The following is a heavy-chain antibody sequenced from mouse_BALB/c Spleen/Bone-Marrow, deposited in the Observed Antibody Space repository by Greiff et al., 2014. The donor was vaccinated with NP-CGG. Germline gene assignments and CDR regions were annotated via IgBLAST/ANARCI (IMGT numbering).Heavy chain of an antibody. Sequence: QVQLKESGAELVRPGASVKLSCKASGYTFTSYWMNWVKQRPEQGLEWIGRIDPYDSKTHYNQKFKDKAILTVDKYSSTSYMQLSILISKESAVYYCASGSMILNYFEYWGQGTSLTVSS. V-gene: IGHV1-74*01. D-gene: IGHD2-3*01. CDR2: IDPYDSKT. CDR1: GYTFTSYW. CDR3: ASGSMILNYFEY. J-gene: IGHJ2*02.